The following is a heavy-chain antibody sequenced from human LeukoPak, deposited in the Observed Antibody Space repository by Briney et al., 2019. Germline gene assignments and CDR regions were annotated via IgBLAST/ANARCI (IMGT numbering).Heavy chain of an antibody. CDR1: GFTFTSYS. CDR2: ISGGGGST. CDR3: AKGGKWDVTPFDY. Sequence: PGGSLTLSCAVSGFTFTSYSMNWVRQAPGKGLEWVSTISGGGGSTYYADSVKGRFTISRDNSKNTLYLQVNSLRAEDTAVYYCAKGGKWDVTPFDYWGQGTLVTVSS. D-gene: IGHD1-26*01. V-gene: IGHV3-23*01. J-gene: IGHJ4*02.